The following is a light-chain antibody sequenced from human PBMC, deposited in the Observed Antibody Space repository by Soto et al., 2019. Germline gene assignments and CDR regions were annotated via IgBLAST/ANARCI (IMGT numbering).Light chain of an antibody. Sequence: DIQMTQSPSTLSASVGDRVIITCRASQSISTWLAWYQQKPGEGPKLLIYSASTLQSGVPSRFSGSGSGTXFXXTXXXXQPDDFATYYCQQYDGNFGGGTRVEIK. J-gene: IGKJ4*01. V-gene: IGKV1-5*01. CDR2: SAS. CDR3: QQYDGN. CDR1: QSISTW.